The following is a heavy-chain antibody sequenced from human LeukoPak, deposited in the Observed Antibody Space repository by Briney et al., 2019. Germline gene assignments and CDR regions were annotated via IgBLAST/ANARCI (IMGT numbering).Heavy chain of an antibody. Sequence: ASVKVSCKASGYTFTSYGISWVRQAPGQGLEWMGWISAYNGNTNYAQKLQGRVTMTEDTSTDTAYMELSSLRSEDTAVYYCATDLSVRISPSGYWGQGTLVTVSS. CDR1: GYTFTSYG. V-gene: IGHV1-18*01. D-gene: IGHD2-15*01. CDR2: ISAYNGNT. CDR3: ATDLSVRISPSGY. J-gene: IGHJ4*02.